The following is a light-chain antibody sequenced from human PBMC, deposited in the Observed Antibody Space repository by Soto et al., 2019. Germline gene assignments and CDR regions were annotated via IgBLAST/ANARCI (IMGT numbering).Light chain of an antibody. Sequence: DIQMTQSPSTLSASLRDRVTITCRSSQSISSYLNWYQQKPGKAPKLLIYAASSLQSGVPSRFSGSGSGTDFTLTISSLQPEDFAAYYCQQSYSTPSITLGQGTRLEIK. CDR1: QSISSY. CDR2: AAS. J-gene: IGKJ5*01. V-gene: IGKV1-39*01. CDR3: QQSYSTPSIT.